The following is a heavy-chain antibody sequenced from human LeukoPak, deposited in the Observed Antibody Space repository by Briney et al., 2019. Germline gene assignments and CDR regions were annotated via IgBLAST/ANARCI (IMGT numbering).Heavy chain of an antibody. CDR3: ASPTIAAAGTQVDY. CDR2: IYYSGST. CDR1: GGSISSSSYY. J-gene: IGHJ4*02. V-gene: IGHV4-39*01. D-gene: IGHD6-13*01. Sequence: SETLSLTCTVFGGSISSSSYYWGWIRQPPGKGLEWIGSIYYSGSTYYNPSLKSRVTISVDTSRNQFSLKLSSVTAADTAVYYCASPTIAAAGTQVDYWGQGTLVTVSS.